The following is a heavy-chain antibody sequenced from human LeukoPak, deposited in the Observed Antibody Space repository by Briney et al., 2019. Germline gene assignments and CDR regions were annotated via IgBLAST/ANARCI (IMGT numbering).Heavy chain of an antibody. J-gene: IGHJ5*02. V-gene: IGHV3-66*01. Sequence: GGSLRLSCAAPGVSVSSNFMIWVRQAPGKGLEWVSLIYSGGETSYADYVKGRFSISRENSKNTLYLQKNSLRVEDTAVFYCTRDPPAVAINTYAWGQGTLVTVSS. CDR1: GVSVSSNF. CDR3: TRDPPAVAINTYA. CDR2: IYSGGET. D-gene: IGHD6-13*01.